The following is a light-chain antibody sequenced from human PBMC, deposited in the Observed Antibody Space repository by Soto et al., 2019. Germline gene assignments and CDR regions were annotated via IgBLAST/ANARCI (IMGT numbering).Light chain of an antibody. V-gene: IGLV2-14*01. CDR2: EVR. CDR1: TSVVGGYNY. CDR3: SSYTRSSLYV. J-gene: IGLJ1*01. Sequence: QSVLTQPASVYGSPGHSITISCPGTTSVVGGYNYVSWYQQHPGKAPKAMIYEVRYRPSGVSNLFSGSKSGNTASLTISGRQAEDEVDYYCSSYTRSSLYVFGTGSEVSVL.